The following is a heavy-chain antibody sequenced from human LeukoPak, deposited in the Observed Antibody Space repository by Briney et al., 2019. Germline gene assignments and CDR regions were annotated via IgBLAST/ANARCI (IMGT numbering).Heavy chain of an antibody. CDR1: GFTFSRYW. D-gene: IGHD3-22*01. J-gene: IGHJ4*02. Sequence: GGSLRLSCAASGFTFSRYWMSWVRQVPRKGLEWVANIKQDGSDKYCVDSVKGRFTISRDNAKNSLYLQMNSLRAEDTAVYYCARDKGDYDTSGSLFVFGGQGTLVTVSS. CDR3: ARDKGDYDTSGSLFVF. CDR2: IKQDGSDK. V-gene: IGHV3-7*03.